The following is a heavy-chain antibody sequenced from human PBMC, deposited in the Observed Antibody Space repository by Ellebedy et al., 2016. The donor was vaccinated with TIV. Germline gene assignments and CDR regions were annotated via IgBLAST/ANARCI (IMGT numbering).Heavy chain of an antibody. CDR3: VRGIVGSNLNFDY. D-gene: IGHD6-13*01. CDR1: GYTFTSYD. J-gene: IGHJ4*02. V-gene: IGHV1-8*03. CDR2: MNPNSGNT. Sequence: AASVKVSCKASGYTFTSYDINWVRQATGQGLEWMGWMNPNSGNTGYAQKFQGRVTITRNTSISTAYMELSSLRSEDTAVYYCVRGIVGSNLNFDYWGQGTLVTVSS.